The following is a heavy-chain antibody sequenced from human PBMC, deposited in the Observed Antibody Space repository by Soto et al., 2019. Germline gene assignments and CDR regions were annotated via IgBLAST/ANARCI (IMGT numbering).Heavy chain of an antibody. Sequence: QVQLVQSGAEVKKPGASVTVSCKASGYTFTSYGISWVRQAPGQGLERMGWISAYNGNTNYAQKLQGRVTMTTDTSTSTAYMELRSLRSADTVGYYCARDVVPAYLGLGCDYLGQGTLVTVSS. D-gene: IGHD2-2*01. CDR2: ISAYNGNT. CDR3: ARDVVPAYLGLGCDY. J-gene: IGHJ4*02. V-gene: IGHV1-18*01. CDR1: GYTFTSYG.